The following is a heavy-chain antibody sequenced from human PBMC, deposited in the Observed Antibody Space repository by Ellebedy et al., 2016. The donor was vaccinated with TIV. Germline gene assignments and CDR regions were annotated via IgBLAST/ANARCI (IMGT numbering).Heavy chain of an antibody. V-gene: IGHV4-31*03. Sequence: SETLSLTXTVSGGSISSGGYYWSWIRQHPGKGLEWIGYIYYSGSTYYNPSLKSRVTISVDTSKNQFSLKLSSVTAADTAVYYCARGPTMATMASDTFDIWGQGTMVTVSS. D-gene: IGHD5-24*01. CDR2: IYYSGST. CDR3: ARGPTMATMASDTFDI. J-gene: IGHJ3*02. CDR1: GGSISSGGYY.